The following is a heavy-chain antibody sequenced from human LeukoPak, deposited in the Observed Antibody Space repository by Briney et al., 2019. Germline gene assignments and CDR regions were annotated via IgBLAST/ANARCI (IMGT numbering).Heavy chain of an antibody. CDR2: IYYSGST. CDR1: GGSISSYY. D-gene: IGHD3-9*01. J-gene: IGHJ3*02. V-gene: IGHV4-59*12. Sequence: PSETLSLTCTVSGGSISSYYWSWLQQPPGKGLEWIGYIYYSGSTYYNPSLKSRVTISVDTSKNQFSLKLSSVTAADTAVYYCARDSTDWLPHADDAFDIWGQGTMVTVSS. CDR3: ARDSTDWLPHADDAFDI.